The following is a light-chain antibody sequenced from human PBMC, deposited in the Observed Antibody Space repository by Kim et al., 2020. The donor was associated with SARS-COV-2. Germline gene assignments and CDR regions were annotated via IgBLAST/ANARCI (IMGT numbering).Light chain of an antibody. Sequence: SASVGDRVTITCRASQDISNVLAWFQQKPGKVPKRLIYATSSLQSGVPSRFSGSGSGTEYSLTISSLQPEDFATYYCLQHKSYPYTLGQGTKLEIK. CDR2: ATS. V-gene: IGKV1-17*03. CDR3: LQHKSYPYT. J-gene: IGKJ2*01. CDR1: QDISNV.